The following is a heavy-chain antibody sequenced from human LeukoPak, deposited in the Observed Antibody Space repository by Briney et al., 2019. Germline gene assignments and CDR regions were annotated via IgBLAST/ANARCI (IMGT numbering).Heavy chain of an antibody. Sequence: ASVTVSCKASVYTFTVHYMHWVGQAPGQGREGMGWINPNSGGTNYAQKFQGRVTMTRDTSVSTAYMELSRLRSDDAAVYYCARVVAVTGTPVYYMDVWGKGTAVTVSS. D-gene: IGHD6-19*01. V-gene: IGHV1-2*02. CDR3: ARVVAVTGTPVYYMDV. J-gene: IGHJ6*03. CDR1: VYTFTVHY. CDR2: INPNSGGT.